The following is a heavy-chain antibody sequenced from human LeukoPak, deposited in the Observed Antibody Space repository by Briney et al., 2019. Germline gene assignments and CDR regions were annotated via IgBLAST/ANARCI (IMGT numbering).Heavy chain of an antibody. CDR1: GYTLTELS. CDR2: FDPEDGET. D-gene: IGHD4-17*01. CDR3: ATPVTTSDHHYYYGMDV. Sequence: ASVKVSCKVSGYTLTELSMHWVRQAPGKGLEWMGGFDPEDGETIYAQKFQGRVTMTEDTSTDTAYMELSSLRSEDTAVYYCATPVTTSDHHYYYGMDVWGQGTTVTVSS. V-gene: IGHV1-24*01. J-gene: IGHJ6*02.